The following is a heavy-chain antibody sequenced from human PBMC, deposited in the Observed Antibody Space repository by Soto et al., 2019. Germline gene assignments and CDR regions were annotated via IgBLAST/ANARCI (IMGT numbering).Heavy chain of an antibody. CDR1: TGSMRSNNW. CDR2: FYYSAST. V-gene: IGHV4-4*02. CDR3: ARLLAGSSNCFDP. Sequence: PSETLSLTCDVSTGSMRSNNWWTWVRQPPGKGLEWIGYFYYSASTNYNPSLKSRVTISVDPSKNQFSLKLSSVTAADTAVYYCARLLAGSSNCFDPWGQGTLVTVSS. D-gene: IGHD6-19*01. J-gene: IGHJ5*02.